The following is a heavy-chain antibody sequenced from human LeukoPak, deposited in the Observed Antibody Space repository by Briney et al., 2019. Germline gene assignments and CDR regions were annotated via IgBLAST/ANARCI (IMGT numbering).Heavy chain of an antibody. V-gene: IGHV4-39*07. J-gene: IGHJ4*02. CDR3: ARGFRYDSSGYYFDY. D-gene: IGHD3-22*01. CDR2: IYYSGST. Sequence: PSETLSFTCTVSCGSISSSSYYWGWIRQPPGKGLEWVGNIYYSGSTYYNPSLKSRVTISVDTSKNQFSLKLSSVTAADTAVYYCARGFRYDSSGYYFDYGGQGTLVTVSS. CDR1: CGSISSSSYY.